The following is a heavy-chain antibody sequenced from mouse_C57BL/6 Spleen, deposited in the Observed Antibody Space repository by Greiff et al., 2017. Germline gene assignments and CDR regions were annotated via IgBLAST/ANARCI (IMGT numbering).Heavy chain of an antibody. Sequence: VQLQQSGPELVKPGASVKISCKASGYAFSSSWMNWVKQRPGKGLEWIGRIYPGDGDTNYNGKFKGKATLTADKSSSTAYMQLSSLTSEDSAVYCCARSLWLRRGSYWYFDVWGTGTTVTVSS. CDR2: IYPGDGDT. D-gene: IGHD2-2*01. CDR3: ARSLWLRRGSYWYFDV. CDR1: GYAFSSSW. V-gene: IGHV1-82*01. J-gene: IGHJ1*03.